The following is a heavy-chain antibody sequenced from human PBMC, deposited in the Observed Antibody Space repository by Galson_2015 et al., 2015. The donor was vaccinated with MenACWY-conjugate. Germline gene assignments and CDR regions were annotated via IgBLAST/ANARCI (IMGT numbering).Heavy chain of an antibody. D-gene: IGHD1-26*01. CDR3: ARGSGSYSTLIDY. Sequence: SLRLSCAASGFTFDDYGMSWVRQAPGKGLEWVSGINWNGGSTGYADSVKGRLTISRDNAKNSLYLQMNSLRAEDTALYHCARGSGSYSTLIDYWGQGTLVTVSS. CDR1: GFTFDDYG. J-gene: IGHJ4*02. CDR2: INWNGGST. V-gene: IGHV3-20*01.